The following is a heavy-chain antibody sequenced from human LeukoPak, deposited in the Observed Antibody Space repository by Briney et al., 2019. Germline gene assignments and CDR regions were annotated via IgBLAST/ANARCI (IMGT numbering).Heavy chain of an antibody. CDR1: GYTFTSYA. V-gene: IGHV7-4-1*02. Sequence: ASVKVSCKASGYTFTSYAMNWVRQAPGQGLEWMGRINTNTGNPTYAQGFTGRFVFSLDTSVSTAYLQISSLKAEDTAVYYCASALVRGASLYYFDYWGQGTLVTVSS. CDR2: INTNTGNP. D-gene: IGHD3-10*01. J-gene: IGHJ4*02. CDR3: ASALVRGASLYYFDY.